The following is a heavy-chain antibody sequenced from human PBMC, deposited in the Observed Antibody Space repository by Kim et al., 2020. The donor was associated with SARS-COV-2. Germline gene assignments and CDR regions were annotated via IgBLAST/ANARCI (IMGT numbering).Heavy chain of an antibody. CDR2: ISGSTTYS. CDR3: GRAPTGTVDF. J-gene: IGHJ4*02. Sequence: GGSLRLSCAASGFTFSEYYMTWIRQAPGKGLEWVSYISGSTTYSRYADSVKGRFTISRDNARNSLYLQMASLTVDDTAVYYCGRAPTGTVDFWGQGTLVT. CDR1: GFTFSEYY. D-gene: IGHD1-1*01. V-gene: IGHV3-11*05.